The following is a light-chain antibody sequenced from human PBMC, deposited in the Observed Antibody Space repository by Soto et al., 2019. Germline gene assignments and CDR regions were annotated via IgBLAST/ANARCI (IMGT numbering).Light chain of an antibody. Sequence: DIQMTQSPSSLSASVGDRVTITCRASQGISNYLAWYQQKPGKVPKLLIYAASTLQSGVPSRFSGSGSGTDFTLTISSLQPEDVATYYCQKYNSALQFTFAPGTKVDIK. CDR2: AAS. V-gene: IGKV1-27*01. CDR1: QGISNY. J-gene: IGKJ3*01. CDR3: QKYNSALQFT.